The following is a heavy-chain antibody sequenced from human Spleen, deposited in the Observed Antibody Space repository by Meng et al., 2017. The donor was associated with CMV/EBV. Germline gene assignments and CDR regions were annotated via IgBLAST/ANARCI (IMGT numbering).Heavy chain of an antibody. Sequence: GESLKISCSASGFTFSSYTMNWVRQAPGKGLEWVSYISSSSTSIYYADSVMGRFTISRDNAKNSLYLQMNSLRAEDTAVYYCAGLLGLNTKESILYDYWGQGALDTVSS. J-gene: IGHJ4*02. D-gene: IGHD2-21*01. V-gene: IGHV3-48*04. CDR3: AGLLGLNTKESILYDY. CDR1: GFTFSSYT. CDR2: ISSSSTSI.